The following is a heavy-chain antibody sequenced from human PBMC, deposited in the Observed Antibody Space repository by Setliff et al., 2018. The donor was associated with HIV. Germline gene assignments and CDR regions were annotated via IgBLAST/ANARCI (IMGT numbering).Heavy chain of an antibody. Sequence: SETLSLTCTVSGGSISSSYWTWTRQPPGKGLEWIGNIHYSGSTNYNPSLKSRVTISFDTSKNQFSLKLKSVTAADTAVYYCARDQRYCTNALCPEALDVWGKGTTVTVSS. CDR2: IHYSGST. D-gene: IGHD2-8*01. J-gene: IGHJ6*04. CDR3: ARDQRYCTNALCPEALDV. V-gene: IGHV4-4*08. CDR1: GGSISSSY.